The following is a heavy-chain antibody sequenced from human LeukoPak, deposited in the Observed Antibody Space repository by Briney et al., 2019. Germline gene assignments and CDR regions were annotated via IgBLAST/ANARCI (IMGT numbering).Heavy chain of an antibody. V-gene: IGHV1-69*06. CDR3: ARAYVDTAMEDYYYYMDV. CDR2: IIPIFGTA. Sequence: SVKVSCKASGGTFSSYAISWVRQAPGQGLEWMGGIIPIFGTANYAQKFQGRVTTTADKSTSTVYMELSSLRSEDTAVYYCARAYVDTAMEDYYYYMDVWGKGTTVTVSS. J-gene: IGHJ6*03. D-gene: IGHD5-18*01. CDR1: GGTFSSYA.